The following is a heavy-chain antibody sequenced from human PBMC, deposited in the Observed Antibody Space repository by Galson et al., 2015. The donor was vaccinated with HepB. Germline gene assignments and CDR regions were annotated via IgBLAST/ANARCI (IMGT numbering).Heavy chain of an antibody. J-gene: IGHJ4*02. CDR2: IYHSGST. Sequence: LSLTCAVSGYSISSGYYWGWIRQPPGKGLEWIGSIYHSGSTYYNPSLKSRVTISVDTSKNQFSLKLSSVTAADTAVYYCARGGYRPTKVYFDYWGQGTLVTVSS. CDR1: GYSISSGYY. V-gene: IGHV4-38-2*01. D-gene: IGHD6-13*01. CDR3: ARGGYRPTKVYFDY.